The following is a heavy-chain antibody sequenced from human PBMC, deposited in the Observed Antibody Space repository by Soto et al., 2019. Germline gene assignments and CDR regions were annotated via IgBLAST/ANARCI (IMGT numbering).Heavy chain of an antibody. CDR3: VRASIKLPDYFQT. V-gene: IGHV1-69*06. CDR1: GSTFSTFA. Sequence: SVKVSCKAPGSTFSTFAFHWVRQAPGQGLESMGEIIPLFGKANYAQKFQGRVTFSADRSTTTVFMEVNRLKSDDTAVYYCVRASIKLPDYFQTWGQGTVVTVSS. J-gene: IGHJ1*01. D-gene: IGHD2-15*01. CDR2: IIPLFGKA.